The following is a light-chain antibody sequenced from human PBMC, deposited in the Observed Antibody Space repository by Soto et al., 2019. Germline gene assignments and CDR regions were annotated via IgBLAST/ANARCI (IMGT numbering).Light chain of an antibody. CDR3: QTWGTGIRV. J-gene: IGLJ3*02. V-gene: IGLV4-69*01. CDR2: VNSDGSH. Sequence: QLVLTQSPSASASLGASVKLTCTLNSGHNNHAIAWHQQQPEKGPRYLMKVNSDGSHNKGDGIPDRFSGSSSGAERYLTISSLQSEDEADYYCQTWGTGIRVFGGGTKLTVL. CDR1: SGHNNHA.